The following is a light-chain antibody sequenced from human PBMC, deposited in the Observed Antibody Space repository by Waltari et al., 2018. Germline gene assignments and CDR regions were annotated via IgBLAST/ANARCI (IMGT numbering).Light chain of an antibody. Sequence: EIVLTQSPATLSLSPGESATLSSRASQSVSSYLAWYQQKPGQPPRLLIYDASNRATGVPARFSGSGSGTDFTLTISSLEPEDFAVYYCQQRSHWPPLTFGGGTMVEL. CDR2: DAS. J-gene: IGKJ4*01. CDR3: QQRSHWPPLT. CDR1: QSVSSY. V-gene: IGKV3-11*01.